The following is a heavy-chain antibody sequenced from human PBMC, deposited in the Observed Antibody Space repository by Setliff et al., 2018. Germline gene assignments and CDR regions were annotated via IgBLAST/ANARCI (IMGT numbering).Heavy chain of an antibody. J-gene: IGHJ3*01. CDR2: VSDSGSGS. D-gene: IGHD3-16*01. CDR1: GFTFKSHD. Sequence: GSLRLSCGATGFTFKSHDMHWVRQAPGEGLEWISTVSDSGSGSYYTDSVKGRFTVSRDNAKNTLYLQMNSLRAEDTAVYYCLMIILRWGQGTMVTVSS. V-gene: IGHV3-NL1*01. CDR3: LMIILR.